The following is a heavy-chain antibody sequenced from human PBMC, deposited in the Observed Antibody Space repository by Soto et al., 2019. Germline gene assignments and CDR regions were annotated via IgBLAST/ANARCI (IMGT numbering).Heavy chain of an antibody. CDR1: GVTWSNFG. CDR2: ISSSGRST. V-gene: IGHV3-23*01. J-gene: IGHJ4*02. CDR3: AKVDKSGVLVQYFDS. D-gene: IGHD3-3*01. Sequence: PGGSXRVSCGTSGVTWSNFGIVLVRHAPGKGLYWVSGISSSGRSTYYADSVNGRFTISRHNSKNTLYLQMDSLRGDDTAVYYSAKVDKSGVLVQYFDSWGQGALVTV.